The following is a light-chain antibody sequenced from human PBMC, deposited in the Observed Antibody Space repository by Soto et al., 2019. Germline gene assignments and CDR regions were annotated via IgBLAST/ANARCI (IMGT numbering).Light chain of an antibody. CDR1: QSVSSY. V-gene: IGKV3-11*01. J-gene: IGKJ2*01. CDR2: DAS. CDR3: QQSYSTPYT. Sequence: EIVLTQSPATLSLSPGERATLSCRASQSVSSYLAWYQQKPGQAPRLLIYDASNRATGIPARFSGSGSGTDFTLTISSLEPEDFATYYCQQSYSTPYTFGQGTKLVIK.